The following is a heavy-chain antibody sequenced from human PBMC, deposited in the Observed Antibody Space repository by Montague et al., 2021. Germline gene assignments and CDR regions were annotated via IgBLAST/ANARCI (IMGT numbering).Heavy chain of an antibody. V-gene: IGHV4-31*03. CDR1: GGSISSGGYY. Sequence: TLSLTCTVSGGSISSGGYYWSWIRQLPGKGLEWIGYIFYSGNTYYNPSLKSRVTISVDTSKNQFSLKLSSVTAADTAVYYCARAEDYYGSGSYLGFGYWGQGTLVTVSS. CDR3: ARAEDYYGSGSYLGFGY. CDR2: IFYSGNT. D-gene: IGHD3-10*01. J-gene: IGHJ4*02.